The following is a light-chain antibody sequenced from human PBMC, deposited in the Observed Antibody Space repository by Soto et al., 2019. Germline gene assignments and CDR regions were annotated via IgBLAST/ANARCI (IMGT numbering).Light chain of an antibody. Sequence: DIVMTQSPSTLPVSPVEVAILSCRASQSVRSNFLAWYQQKPGQAPRLLIYGASNRATGIPARFSGSGSGTDFTLTISSLEPEDFAVYYCQQRSNWPITFGQGTRLENK. J-gene: IGKJ5*01. CDR1: QSVRSNF. CDR3: QQRSNWPIT. CDR2: GAS. V-gene: IGKV3-11*01.